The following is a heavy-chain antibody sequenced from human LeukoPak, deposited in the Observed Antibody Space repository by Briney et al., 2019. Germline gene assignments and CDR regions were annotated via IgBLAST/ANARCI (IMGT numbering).Heavy chain of an antibody. CDR1: GFIFSDYS. CDR2: ISPRSVPA. J-gene: IGHJ5*02. V-gene: IGHV3-48*01. CDR3: ATFHEP. D-gene: IGHD2/OR15-2a*01. Sequence: GGSLRLSCAASGFIFSDYSMSWVRQAPGKGLEWVSYISPRSVPAYADSVKGRFTISRDNARNSVYLQMNSLRGEDTAVYYCATFHEPWGQGTLVTVSS.